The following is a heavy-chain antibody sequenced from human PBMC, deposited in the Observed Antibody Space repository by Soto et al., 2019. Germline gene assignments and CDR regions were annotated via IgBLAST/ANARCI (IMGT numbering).Heavy chain of an antibody. V-gene: IGHV4-39*01. Sequence: SETLSLTCTVSGGSISSSSYYWGWIRQPPGKGLEWIGSIYYSGSTYYNPSLKSRVTISVDTSKNQFSLKLSSVTAADTAVYHCARRYNYDILTGSKEFYYYYGMDVWGQGTTVTVSS. D-gene: IGHD3-9*01. CDR2: IYYSGST. J-gene: IGHJ6*02. CDR3: ARRYNYDILTGSKEFYYYYGMDV. CDR1: GGSISSSSYY.